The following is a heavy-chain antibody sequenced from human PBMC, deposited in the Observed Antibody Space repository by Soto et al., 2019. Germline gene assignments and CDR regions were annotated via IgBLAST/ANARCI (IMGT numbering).Heavy chain of an antibody. D-gene: IGHD3-22*01. Sequence: VSGPTLVNPTQTLTLTCTFSGFSLSTSGMRVSWIRQPPGKALEWLARIDWDDEKFYSTSLKTRLTISKDTSKNQVVLTMTNMDPVGTATYYCARIGISDYYDSSGFDYWGQGTLVTVSS. CDR3: ARIGISDYYDSSGFDY. V-gene: IGHV2-70*04. J-gene: IGHJ4*02. CDR1: GFSLSTSGMR. CDR2: IDWDDEK.